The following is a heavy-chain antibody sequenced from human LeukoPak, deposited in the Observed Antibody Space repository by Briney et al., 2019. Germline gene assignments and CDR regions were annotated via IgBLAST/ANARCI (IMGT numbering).Heavy chain of an antibody. V-gene: IGHV1-69*02. CDR2: IIPILGIA. D-gene: IGHD2-15*01. J-gene: IGHJ4*02. Sequence: SVKVSCKASGYTFTSYYMHWVRQAPGQGLEWMGRIIPILGIANYAQKFQGRVTITADKSTSTAYMELSSLRSEDTAVYYCARSLLPTYYFDYWGQGTLVTVSS. CDR1: GYTFTSYY. CDR3: ARSLLPTYYFDY.